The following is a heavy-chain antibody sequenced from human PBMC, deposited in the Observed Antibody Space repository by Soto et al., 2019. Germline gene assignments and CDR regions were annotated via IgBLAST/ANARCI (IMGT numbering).Heavy chain of an antibody. CDR2: INAGNGNT. CDR3: AKDTYYHDSSGYYLFDY. D-gene: IGHD3-22*01. J-gene: IGHJ4*02. Sequence: ASVKVACKVSGYTFTSYAMHWVRQAPGQRLEWMGWINAGNGNTKYSQKFQGRVTITRDTSASTAYMELSSLRSEDTAVYYCAKDTYYHDSSGYYLFDYWGQGTLVTVSS. V-gene: IGHV1-3*01. CDR1: GYTFTSYA.